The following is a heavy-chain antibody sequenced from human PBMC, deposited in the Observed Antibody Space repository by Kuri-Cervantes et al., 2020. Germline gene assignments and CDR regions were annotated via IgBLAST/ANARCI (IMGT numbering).Heavy chain of an antibody. V-gene: IGHV3-33*06. CDR3: AKDLQTVYESSGHYSPFDI. Sequence: GESLKISCAASGFTFSSYGMHWVRQAPGKGLEWVAVIWYDGSNKYYADSVKGRFTISRDNSKNTLYLQMDSLRVEDTAIYYCAKDLQTVYESSGHYSPFDIWGQGTMVTVSS. J-gene: IGHJ3*02. D-gene: IGHD3-22*01. CDR1: GFTFSSYG. CDR2: IWYDGSNK.